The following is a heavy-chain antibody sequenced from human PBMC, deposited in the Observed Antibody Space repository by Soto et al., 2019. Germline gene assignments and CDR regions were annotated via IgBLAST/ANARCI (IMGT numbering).Heavy chain of an antibody. CDR1: GASIYNGGYF. D-gene: IGHD3-16*01. CDR2: IHHSGSP. J-gene: IGHJ4*02. V-gene: IGHV4-30-2*06. Sequence: LSLTCSVSGASIYNGGYFWSWIRQSPGKGLEWIGHIHHSGSPYNNPSLKSRVTISADRSMNQFSLKLSSVTAADTAVYYCARGWGYAFDYWGQGTLVTVSS. CDR3: ARGWGYAFDY.